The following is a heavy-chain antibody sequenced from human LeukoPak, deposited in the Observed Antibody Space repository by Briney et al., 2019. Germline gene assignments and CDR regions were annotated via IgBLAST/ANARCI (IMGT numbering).Heavy chain of an antibody. CDR1: GGSFSGYY. D-gene: IGHD3-22*01. Sequence: SETLSLTCAVYGGSFSGYYWSWIRQPPGKGLEWIGEINHSGSTNYNPSLKSRVTISVDTSKNQFSLKLSSVTAADTAVYYCARRKLYYYDSSGYYYWGQGTLVTVSS. CDR3: ARRKLYYYDSSGYYY. CDR2: INHSGST. V-gene: IGHV4-34*01. J-gene: IGHJ4*02.